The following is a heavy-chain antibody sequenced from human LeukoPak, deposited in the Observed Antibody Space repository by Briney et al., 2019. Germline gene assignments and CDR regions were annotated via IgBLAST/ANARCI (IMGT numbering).Heavy chain of an antibody. CDR1: GFNVSSNY. CDR2: IYSGGST. Sequence: PGGSLRLSCAVSGFNVSSNYLNWVRQAPGKGPEWVSVIYSGGSTYYADSVKGRFTISRDNSKNTLYLQMNSLRAEDTAVYYCARDPSRPYSSSWLDYWGQGTLVTVSS. J-gene: IGHJ4*02. D-gene: IGHD6-13*01. V-gene: IGHV3-66*01. CDR3: ARDPSRPYSSSWLDY.